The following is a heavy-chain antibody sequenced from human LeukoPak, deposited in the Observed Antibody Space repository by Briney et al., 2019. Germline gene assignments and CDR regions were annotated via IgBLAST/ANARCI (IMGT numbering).Heavy chain of an antibody. Sequence: GGSLRLSCAASGFTFSSYAMSWVRQAPGKGLEWVSAISGSGGSTYYADSVKGRFTISRDNSKNTLYLQMNSLRAEDTAVYYCAKVKWEGFIGFAFDTWGQGTMVTVSS. CDR2: ISGSGGST. V-gene: IGHV3-23*01. D-gene: IGHD1-26*01. CDR1: GFTFSSYA. CDR3: AKVKWEGFIGFAFDT. J-gene: IGHJ3*02.